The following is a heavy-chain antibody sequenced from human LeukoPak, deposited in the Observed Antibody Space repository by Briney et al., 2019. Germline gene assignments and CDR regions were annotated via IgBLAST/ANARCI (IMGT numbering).Heavy chain of an antibody. CDR1: GFIFNNYG. D-gene: IGHD3-22*01. V-gene: IGHV3-23*01. CDR2: ISNDGGGT. CDR3: ANGSSGYFADL. J-gene: IGHJ5*02. Sequence: GGSLRLSCAASGFIFNNYGLIWVRQAPGKGLEWVSAISNDGGGTNYADFVRGRFTISRDNSKNTLFLQMNMLRAEDTALYFCANGSSGYFADLWGQGTLVTVSS.